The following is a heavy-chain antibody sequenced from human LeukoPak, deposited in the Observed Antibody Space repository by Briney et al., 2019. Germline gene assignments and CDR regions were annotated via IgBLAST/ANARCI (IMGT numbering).Heavy chain of an antibody. Sequence: GGSLTLSCAASEFIVSSNYMSWVRQAPGKGLEWVSVLYSDGYTYYADSVKGRFTISRDNSKNTLYLQMNSLRAEDTAVYYCAKLGTKSGSYYQYYFDYWGQGTLVTVSS. V-gene: IGHV3-53*01. CDR2: LYSDGYT. CDR1: EFIVSSNY. J-gene: IGHJ4*02. CDR3: AKLGTKSGSYYQYYFDY. D-gene: IGHD3-10*01.